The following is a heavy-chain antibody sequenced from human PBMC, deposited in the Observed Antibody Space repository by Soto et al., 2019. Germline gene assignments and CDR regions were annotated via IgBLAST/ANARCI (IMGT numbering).Heavy chain of an antibody. CDR1: GYTFGAYG. V-gene: IGHV1-18*04. CDR2: ISVYNGNT. D-gene: IGHD2-2*01. CDR3: AREAHSTISFPNRYVDY. Sequence: QVQLVQSGPDVMKPGASVKVSCEASGYTFGAYGISWVRQAPGQGLEWMGWISVYNGNTNYAQKFQGRVAMTIDTSTRTAYMELWSLGPDDTAIYYCAREAHSTISFPNRYVDYWGQGTLVTVSS. J-gene: IGHJ4*02.